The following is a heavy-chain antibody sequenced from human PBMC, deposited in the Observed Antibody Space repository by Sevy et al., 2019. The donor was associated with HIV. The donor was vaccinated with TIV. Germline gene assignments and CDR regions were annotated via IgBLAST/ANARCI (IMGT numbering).Heavy chain of an antibody. Sequence: GGSLRLSCVASGFTLNSYAMSWVRQAPGKGLEWISDISGTGGRTNYAASVLGRFTISRDNSKNTLYLQMNTLRAEDTAIYFCARDGYNWIPFDHWGQGTLVTVSS. CDR3: ARDGYNWIPFDH. CDR2: ISGTGGRT. V-gene: IGHV3-23*01. J-gene: IGHJ4*02. CDR1: GFTLNSYA. D-gene: IGHD1-20*01.